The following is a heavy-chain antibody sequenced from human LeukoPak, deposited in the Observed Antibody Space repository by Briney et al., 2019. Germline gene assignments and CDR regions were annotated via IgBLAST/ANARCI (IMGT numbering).Heavy chain of an antibody. D-gene: IGHD2-15*01. J-gene: IGHJ5*02. V-gene: IGHV4-4*07. CDR1: GGSISSYY. CDR3: ARDRNCSGGSCSGGWFDP. CDR2: IYTSGST. Sequence: PSETLSLTCTVSGGSISSYYWSWIRQPAGKGLEWIGRIYTSGSTNYNPSLKSRVTMSVDTSKNQFSLKLSSVTAADTAVYYCARDRNCSGGSCSGGWFDPWGQGTLVTVSS.